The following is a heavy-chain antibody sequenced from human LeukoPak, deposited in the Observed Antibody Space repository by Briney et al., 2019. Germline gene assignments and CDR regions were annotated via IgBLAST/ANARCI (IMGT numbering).Heavy chain of an antibody. Sequence: QTGGPLRLSCAASGFTFSSYGMSWVRQAPGKGLEWVSAISGSGGSTYYADSVKGRFTISRDNSKNTLYLQMNSLRAEDTAVYYCAKDAYYYDSSGYYYPYYFDYWGQGTLVTVSS. D-gene: IGHD3-22*01. CDR3: AKDAYYYDSSGYYYPYYFDY. J-gene: IGHJ4*02. CDR1: GFTFSSYG. V-gene: IGHV3-23*01. CDR2: ISGSGGST.